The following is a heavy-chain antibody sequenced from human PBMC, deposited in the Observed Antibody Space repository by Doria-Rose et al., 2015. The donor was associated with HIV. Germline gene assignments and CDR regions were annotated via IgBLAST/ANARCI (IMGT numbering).Heavy chain of an antibody. D-gene: IGHD2-2*02. CDR1: GDSMSSHY. CDR2: IYTSGIT. CDR3: ARLRGSTSSYSP. V-gene: IGHV4-4*09. J-gene: IGHJ5*02. Sequence: QVQLQESGPGLVKPSETLSLTCTVSGDSMSSHYWTWIRQPPGKGLEWIGYIYTSGITNYNPSLKGRVTISVDTSKTHSPLQLSSGTAADTAVYYCARLRGSTSSYSPWGQGILVTVSS.